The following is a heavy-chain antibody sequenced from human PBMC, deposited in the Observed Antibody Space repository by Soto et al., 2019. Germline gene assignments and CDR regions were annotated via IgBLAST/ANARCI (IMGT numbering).Heavy chain of an antibody. V-gene: IGHV3-74*01. J-gene: IGHJ3*01. CDR2: IHSDGSST. CDR1: GFTFSYYW. Sequence: EVQLVESGGGLVRPGGSLRLSCAASGFTFSYYWMHWVRQAPGKGRVWVSRIHSDGSSTTYADFVKGRFIISRDNARNTMDLQMNSVRVEDTAVYYCARGDRGAFDLWGQGTVVTVPS. D-gene: IGHD1-26*01. CDR3: ARGDRGAFDL.